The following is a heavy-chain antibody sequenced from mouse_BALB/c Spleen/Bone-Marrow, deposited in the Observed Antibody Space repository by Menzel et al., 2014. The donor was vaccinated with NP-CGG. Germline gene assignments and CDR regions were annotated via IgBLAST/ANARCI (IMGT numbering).Heavy chain of an antibody. CDR1: GFTFSSYG. CDR3: ARGNYGNYVDYFDY. CDR2: INSNGGST. D-gene: IGHD2-1*01. V-gene: IGHV5-6-3*01. J-gene: IGHJ2*01. Sequence: DVHLVESGGGLVQPGGSLKLSCAASGFTFSSYGMSWVRQTPDKRLELVASINSNGGSTYYPDSVEGRFTISRDNAKNTLSLQMSSLKSEDTAMYYCARGNYGNYVDYFDYWGQGTTLTVSS.